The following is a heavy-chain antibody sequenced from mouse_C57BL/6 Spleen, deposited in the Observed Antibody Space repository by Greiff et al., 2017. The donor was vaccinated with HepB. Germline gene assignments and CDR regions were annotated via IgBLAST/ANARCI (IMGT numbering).Heavy chain of an antibody. J-gene: IGHJ4*01. Sequence: VKLQQPGTELVKPGASVKLSCKASGYTFTSYWMHWVKQRPGQGLEWIGNINPSNGGTNYNEKFKSKATLTVDKSSSTAYMQLSSLTSEDSAVYYCARLAYYSNYAYAMDYWGQGTSVTVSS. D-gene: IGHD2-5*01. CDR3: ARLAYYSNYAYAMDY. CDR2: INPSNGGT. CDR1: GYTFTSYW. V-gene: IGHV1-53*01.